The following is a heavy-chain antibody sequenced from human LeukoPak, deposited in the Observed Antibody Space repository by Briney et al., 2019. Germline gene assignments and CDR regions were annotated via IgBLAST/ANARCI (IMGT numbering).Heavy chain of an antibody. D-gene: IGHD1-26*01. Sequence: GGSLRLSCAASGFTFSSYGMPWVRQVPGKGLEWVAVIWYDGSNKYYADSVKGRFTISRDNSKNTLYLQMNSLRAEDTAVYYCAKSLRIVGANDAFDIWGQGTVVTVSS. J-gene: IGHJ3*02. CDR2: IWYDGSNK. CDR1: GFTFSSYG. CDR3: AKSLRIVGANDAFDI. V-gene: IGHV3-33*06.